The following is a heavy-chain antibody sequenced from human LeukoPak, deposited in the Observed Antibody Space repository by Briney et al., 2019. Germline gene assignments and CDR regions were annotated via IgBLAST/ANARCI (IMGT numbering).Heavy chain of an antibody. V-gene: IGHV3-23*01. Sequence: GALMIPSAASESTMVDHSISWVRHAPGEGLEGGFAISYGDESTYYADSVKGRFTVFRDKFIDTLYLHMSSLRVEDSALYFCVRDGAQPGYYFDFWGQGSLVTVSS. CDR1: ESTMVDHS. J-gene: IGHJ4*02. CDR2: ISYGDEST. CDR3: VRDGAQPGYYFDF. D-gene: IGHD1-26*01.